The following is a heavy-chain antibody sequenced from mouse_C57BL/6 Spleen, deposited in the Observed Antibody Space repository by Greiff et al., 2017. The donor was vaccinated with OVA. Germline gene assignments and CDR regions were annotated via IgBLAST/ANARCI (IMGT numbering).Heavy chain of an antibody. Sequence: EVQLQQSGPELVKPGASVKISCKASGYSFTDYNMNWVKQSNGKSLEWIGVINPNYGTTSYNQKFKGKATLTVDQSSSTAYMQLNSLTSEDSAVYNCERLDYYGSSRAMDYWGQGTSVTVSS. D-gene: IGHD1-1*01. CDR3: ERLDYYGSSRAMDY. V-gene: IGHV1-39*01. CDR2: INPNYGTT. J-gene: IGHJ4*01. CDR1: GYSFTDYN.